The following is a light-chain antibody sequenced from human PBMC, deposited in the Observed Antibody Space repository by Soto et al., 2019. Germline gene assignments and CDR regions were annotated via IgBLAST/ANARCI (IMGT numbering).Light chain of an antibody. CDR3: QQYNKWPRT. CDR1: QSVSST. V-gene: IGKV3-15*01. Sequence: EIVMAQSPATLSASPGERVTLSCTASQSVSSTLSWYQQKPCQAPRLLIYDASTRAKCIPARFSGSGSGTEFTLSISSLQSEDFAVYYCQQYNKWPRTFGQGTKVDIK. J-gene: IGKJ1*01. CDR2: DAS.